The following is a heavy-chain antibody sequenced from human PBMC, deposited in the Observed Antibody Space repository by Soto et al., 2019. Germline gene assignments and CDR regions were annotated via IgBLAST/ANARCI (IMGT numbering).Heavy chain of an antibody. J-gene: IGHJ5*02. Sequence: GASVKVSCKASGYNFTQYTIHWVRQAPGQRLEWMGWITAGDGKTQYSKKFQTRVTIRSDVSAITVYMDLNSLRSEDTAVYYCARDLYSSSFFWFDAWGRGTLVTVSS. D-gene: IGHD2-2*01. CDR3: ARDLYSSSFFWFDA. V-gene: IGHV1-3*01. CDR2: ITAGDGKT. CDR1: GYNFTQYT.